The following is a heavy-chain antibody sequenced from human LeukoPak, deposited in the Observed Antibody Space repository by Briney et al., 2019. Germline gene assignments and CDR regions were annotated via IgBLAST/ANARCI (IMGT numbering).Heavy chain of an antibody. Sequence: GGSLRLSCAASGFTFSSYAMSWVRQAPGKGLEWVSAISGSGGSTYYADSVKGRFTISRDNAKNSLYLQMNSLRAEDTAVYYCARYGSGHFDYWGQGTLVTVSS. V-gene: IGHV3-23*01. CDR3: ARYGSGHFDY. CDR2: ISGSGGST. J-gene: IGHJ4*02. D-gene: IGHD3-10*01. CDR1: GFTFSSYA.